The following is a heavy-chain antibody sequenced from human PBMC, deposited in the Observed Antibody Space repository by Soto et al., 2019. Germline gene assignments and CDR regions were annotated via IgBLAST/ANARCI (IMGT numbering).Heavy chain of an antibody. Sequence: PEGRRGRSCCGSGCTLSRYGRHWVRQAPGKGLEWVAVISYDGSNKYYADSVKGRFTISRDNSKNTLYLQMNSLRAEDTAVYYCAKLPGFWSGYRRFDYWGQGTLVTVSS. D-gene: IGHD3-3*01. CDR2: ISYDGSNK. V-gene: IGHV3-30*18. J-gene: IGHJ4*02. CDR1: GCTLSRYG. CDR3: AKLPGFWSGYRRFDY.